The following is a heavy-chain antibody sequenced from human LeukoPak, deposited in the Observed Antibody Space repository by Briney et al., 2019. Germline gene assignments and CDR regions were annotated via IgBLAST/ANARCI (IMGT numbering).Heavy chain of an antibody. CDR1: GFTFSSYW. CDR2: IKQDGSEK. V-gene: IGHV3-7*01. J-gene: IGHJ3*02. D-gene: IGHD3-9*01. CDR3: ARDSLPGDILXGXDAXXX. Sequence: GGSLRLSCAASGFTFSSYWMSWVRQAPGKGLEWVANIKQDGSEKYYVDSVKGRFTISRDNAKNSLYLQMNSLRAEDTAVYYCARDSLPGDILXGXDAXXXWGQGTMVT.